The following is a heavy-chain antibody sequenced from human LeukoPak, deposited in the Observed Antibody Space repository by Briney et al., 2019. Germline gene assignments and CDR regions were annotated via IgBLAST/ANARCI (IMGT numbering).Heavy chain of an antibody. CDR2: IKSQIDGGTA. J-gene: IGHJ4*02. CDR1: GLTFPNAW. CDR3: TTDSPIVVATAVHP. V-gene: IGHV3-15*01. Sequence: GGSLRLSCAAYGLTFPNAWMTWVRQPPGKGLEWVGRIKSQIDGGTADYAAPVKGRFFISRDDARNMIYLQMSSLKTEDTAIYYCTTDSPIVVATAVHPWGQGALVTVSS. D-gene: IGHD2-21*02.